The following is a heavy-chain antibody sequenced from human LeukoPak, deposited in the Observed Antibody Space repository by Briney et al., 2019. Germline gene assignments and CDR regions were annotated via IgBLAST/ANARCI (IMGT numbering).Heavy chain of an antibody. CDR2: IYYSGST. CDR3: AREGSSGYFNY. J-gene: IGHJ4*02. D-gene: IGHD6-19*01. CDR1: GGSIRGHY. Sequence: SETLSLTYNVSGGSIRGHYFSSIRQPPGKGLEWIGYIYYSGSTNYSPSLKSRVSMSVDMSKSQFSLRLSSVTAADTAVYYCAREGSSGYFNYWGQGTLVTVSS. V-gene: IGHV4-59*11.